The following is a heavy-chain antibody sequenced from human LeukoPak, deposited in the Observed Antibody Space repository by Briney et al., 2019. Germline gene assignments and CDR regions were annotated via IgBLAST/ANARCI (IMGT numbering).Heavy chain of an antibody. CDR1: GFTFSSYS. J-gene: IGHJ3*02. CDR3: ARDYGSGSYFPGGDAFDI. CDR2: ISSSSSYI. Sequence: GGSLRLSCAASGFTFSSYSMNWVRQAPGKGLEWVSSISSSSSYIYYADSVKGRFTISRDHAKNSLYLQMNSLRAEDTAVYYCARDYGSGSYFPGGDAFDIWGQGTMVTVSS. V-gene: IGHV3-21*01. D-gene: IGHD3-10*01.